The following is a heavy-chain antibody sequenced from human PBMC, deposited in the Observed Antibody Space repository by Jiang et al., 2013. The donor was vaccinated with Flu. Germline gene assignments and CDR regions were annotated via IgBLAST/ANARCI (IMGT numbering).Heavy chain of an antibody. Sequence: KSRVTISVDTSKNQFSLKLSSVTAADTAVYYCARGELVVITPDAFDIWGQGTMVTVSS. CDR3: ARGELVVITPDAFDI. D-gene: IGHD3-22*01. V-gene: IGHV4-39*01. J-gene: IGHJ3*02.